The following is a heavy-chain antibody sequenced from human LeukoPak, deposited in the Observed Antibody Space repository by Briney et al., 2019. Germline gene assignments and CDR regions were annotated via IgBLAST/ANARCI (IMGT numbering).Heavy chain of an antibody. CDR1: GGSISSYY. V-gene: IGHV4-4*07. Sequence: SETLSLTCTVSGGSISSYYWSWIRQPAGKGLEWIGRIYTSGSTNYNPSLKSRVTMSVDTSKNQFSLKLSSVTAADTAVYYCASADYDFWSGDHNWFDPWGQGTLVTVSS. CDR3: ASADYDFWSGDHNWFDP. D-gene: IGHD3-3*01. J-gene: IGHJ5*02. CDR2: IYTSGST.